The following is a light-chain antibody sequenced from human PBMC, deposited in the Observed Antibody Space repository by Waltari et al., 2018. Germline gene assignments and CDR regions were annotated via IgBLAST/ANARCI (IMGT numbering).Light chain of an antibody. CDR2: GAS. CDR3: QHYVSLPVT. CDR1: QSVSRA. J-gene: IGKJ1*01. Sequence: ECDLTQSPGTLAVSQGERATLSCRASQSVSRALAWYQQNPGQAPRLLIYGASNRATGIPDRFSGSGSGTDFSLIISRLEPEDFAVYYCQHYVSLPVTFGQGTKVEIK. V-gene: IGKV3-20*01.